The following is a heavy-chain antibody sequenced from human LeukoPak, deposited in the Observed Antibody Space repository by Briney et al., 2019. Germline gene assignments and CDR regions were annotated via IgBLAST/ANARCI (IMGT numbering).Heavy chain of an antibody. CDR1: GYTFTSYA. V-gene: IGHV1-69*04. D-gene: IGHD5-12*01. CDR2: IITILGIA. J-gene: IGHJ4*02. Sequence: SVKVSCKASGYTFTSYAMHWVRQAPGQGLEWMGRIITILGIANYAQKFQGRVTITADKSTSTAYMELSSLRSEDTAVYYCARDGYGDYWGQGTLVTVSS. CDR3: ARDGYGDY.